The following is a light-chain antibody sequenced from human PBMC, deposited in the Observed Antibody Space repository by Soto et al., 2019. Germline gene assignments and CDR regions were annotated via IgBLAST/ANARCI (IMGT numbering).Light chain of an antibody. CDR1: QSISSW. CDR2: KAS. Sequence: DIQITQSPPTLSSFPLDIVTITCRASQSISSWVAWYQQKPGKAPKLLIYKASNLESGVPSRFSGSGSGTEFTLTISSLQPDDFATYYCQQYNSYPLTFGGGTKVDIK. CDR3: QQYNSYPLT. V-gene: IGKV1-5*03. J-gene: IGKJ4*01.